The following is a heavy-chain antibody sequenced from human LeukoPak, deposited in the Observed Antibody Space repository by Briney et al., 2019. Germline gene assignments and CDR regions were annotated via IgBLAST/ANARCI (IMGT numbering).Heavy chain of an antibody. CDR2: INPGGTEK. CDR1: GFTFSNNW. V-gene: IGHV3-7*01. CDR3: ARDPGEKYYDFWSGYSYYYYYYMDV. Sequence: GGSLRLSCAASGFTFSNNWMNWVRQAPGKGLEWVGNINPGGTEKYYVDSVTGRFTISRDNAKNSLYLQMNSLRVEDTAVYYCARDPGEKYYDFWSGYSYYYYYYMDVWGKGTTVTVSS. D-gene: IGHD3-3*01. J-gene: IGHJ6*03.